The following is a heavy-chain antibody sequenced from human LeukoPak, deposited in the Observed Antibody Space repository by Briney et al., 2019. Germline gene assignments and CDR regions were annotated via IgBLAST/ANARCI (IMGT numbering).Heavy chain of an antibody. Sequence: PSETLSLTCTVSGGSISSSSYYWGWIRQPPGKGLEWIGSIYYSGSTYYNPSLKSRVTISVDTSKNQFSLKLSSVTAADTAVYYCASYIHSSSWYLQVRAYFDYWGQGTLVTVSS. J-gene: IGHJ4*02. CDR3: ASYIHSSSWYLQVRAYFDY. CDR2: IYYSGST. V-gene: IGHV4-39*07. CDR1: GGSISSSSYY. D-gene: IGHD6-13*01.